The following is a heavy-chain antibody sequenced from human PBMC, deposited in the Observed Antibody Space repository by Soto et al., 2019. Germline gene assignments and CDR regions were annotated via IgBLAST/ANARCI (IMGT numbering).Heavy chain of an antibody. J-gene: IGHJ5*02. Sequence: ASVKVSCKXSGYPFSDNQIHWLRRAPGQGLEWMGRINPKSDDTNYAQKFQGRVTMTRDTSIDTAYLELTGLTSDDTATYYCARKHSLDYIRWGLDPWGQGTLVTVSS. D-gene: IGHD4-4*01. CDR1: GYPFSDNQ. V-gene: IGHV1-2*02. CDR2: INPKSDDT. CDR3: ARKHSLDYIRWGLDP.